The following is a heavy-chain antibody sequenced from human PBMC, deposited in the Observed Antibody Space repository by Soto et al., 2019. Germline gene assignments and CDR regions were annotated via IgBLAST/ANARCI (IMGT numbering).Heavy chain of an antibody. Sequence: QLQLQEFGSGLVKPSQTLSLTCAVSGGSISRGCYSWSWIRQPPGKVLEWIGYIYHSGSTYYNPTLKCRLTISVDRSKNQFSLKLSSVTAADTAVYYCARVPDRWGQGTLVTVSS. CDR3: ARVPDR. V-gene: IGHV4-30-2*01. CDR2: IYHSGST. D-gene: IGHD2-2*01. CDR1: GGSISRGCYS. J-gene: IGHJ5*02.